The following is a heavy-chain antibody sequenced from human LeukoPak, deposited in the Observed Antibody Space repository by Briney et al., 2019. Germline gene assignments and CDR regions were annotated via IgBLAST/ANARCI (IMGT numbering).Heavy chain of an antibody. CDR3: AREHDYGDYGWFDP. Sequence: PSETLSLTCTVSGGSISSYYWSWIRQPPGKGLEWIGYIYYSGSTNYNPSLKSRVTISVDTSKNQFSLKLSSVTAADTAVYYCAREHDYGDYGWFDPWGQGTLVTVSS. J-gene: IGHJ5*02. D-gene: IGHD4-17*01. CDR2: IYYSGST. V-gene: IGHV4-59*01. CDR1: GGSISSYY.